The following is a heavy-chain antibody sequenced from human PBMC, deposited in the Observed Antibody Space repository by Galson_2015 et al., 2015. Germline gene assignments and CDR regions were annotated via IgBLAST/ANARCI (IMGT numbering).Heavy chain of an antibody. CDR3: ASGPSGGFLGAFVI. Sequence: SLRLSCAASGFTFSSYAMTWVRQAPGKGLEWVSYITGSGSGTYYVDSVKGRFTISRDNSKNSLYLQMNSLRVDDTAVYYCASGPSGGFLGAFVIWGQGTMVTVSS. J-gene: IGHJ4*02. V-gene: IGHV3-48*03. CDR1: GFTFSSYA. CDR2: ITGSGSGT. D-gene: IGHD6-19*01.